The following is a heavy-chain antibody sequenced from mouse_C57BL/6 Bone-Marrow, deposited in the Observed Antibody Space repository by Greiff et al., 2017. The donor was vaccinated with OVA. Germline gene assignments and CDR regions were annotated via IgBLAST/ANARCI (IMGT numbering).Heavy chain of an antibody. V-gene: IGHV7-3*01. D-gene: IGHD2-3*01. Sequence: EVKVVESGGGLVQPGGSLSLSCAASGFTFTDYYMSWVRQPPGKALEWLGFIRNKANGSTTEYSASVKGRFTISRANSPSILYLQMNALRAEDRATYYCARYIVLYDGYYDWYFDVWGTGTTVTVSS. J-gene: IGHJ1*03. CDR1: GFTFTDYY. CDR2: IRNKANGSTT. CDR3: ARYIVLYDGYYDWYFDV.